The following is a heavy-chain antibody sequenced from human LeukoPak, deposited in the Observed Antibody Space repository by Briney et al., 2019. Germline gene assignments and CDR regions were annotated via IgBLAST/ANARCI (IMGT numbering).Heavy chain of an antibody. V-gene: IGHV3-53*01. J-gene: IGHJ4*02. CDR2: IYSGGST. Sequence: GGSLRLSCAASGFTVSSNYMSWVRQAPGKGLEWVSIIYSGGSTYYADSVKGRFTISRDNSRNTLYLQMNSLRAEDTAVYYGARVYGSGSFNFDYWGQGTLVTVSS. CDR3: ARVYGSGSFNFDY. CDR1: GFTVSSNY. D-gene: IGHD3-10*01.